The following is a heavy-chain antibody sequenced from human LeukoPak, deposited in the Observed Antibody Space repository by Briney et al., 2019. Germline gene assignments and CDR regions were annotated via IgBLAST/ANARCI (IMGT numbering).Heavy chain of an antibody. V-gene: IGHV3-66*01. D-gene: IGHD3-10*01. CDR2: IYTGGGT. CDR1: GLTISSNY. Sequence: GGSLRLSCAASGLTISSNYMGWVRQAPGKGLEWVSVIYTGGGTYYVDSVKGRFTISRDNSKNTLYLQMNSLRAEDTAVYFCAREPRDSGSLPYGMDVWGQGTTVTASS. CDR3: AREPRDSGSLPYGMDV. J-gene: IGHJ6*02.